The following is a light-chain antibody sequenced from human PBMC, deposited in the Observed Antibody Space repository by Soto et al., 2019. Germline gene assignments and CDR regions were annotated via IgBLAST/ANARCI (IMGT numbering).Light chain of an antibody. V-gene: IGKV1-39*01. CDR2: ATS. J-gene: IGKJ1*01. CDR1: QSISSY. CDR3: QQSYNTPRT. Sequence: DIQMTQSPSSLSASVGDRVTITCRASQSISSYLNWYQQKPGKAPKLLIFATSSLQSGVPSRFSGSGFETDFTLTISSLQPEDFATYYCQQSYNTPRTFGQGTKVDI.